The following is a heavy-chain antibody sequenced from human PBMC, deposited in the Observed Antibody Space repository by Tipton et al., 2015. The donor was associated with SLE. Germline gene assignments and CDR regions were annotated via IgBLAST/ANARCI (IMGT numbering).Heavy chain of an antibody. J-gene: IGHJ5*02. CDR3: ARGVTDYGIGAAYNWFDP. V-gene: IGHV1-69*01. Sequence: QSGPEVKKPGSSVKVSCKASGGTVSTNTITWVRQAPGQGLEWMGGIIPMFGSPNYAQKFQDRVAITADESASTVYMELRSLRSDDTAVYYCARGVTDYGIGAAYNWFDPWGQGTLVTVSS. D-gene: IGHD3-16*01. CDR2: IIPMFGSP. CDR1: GGTVSTNT.